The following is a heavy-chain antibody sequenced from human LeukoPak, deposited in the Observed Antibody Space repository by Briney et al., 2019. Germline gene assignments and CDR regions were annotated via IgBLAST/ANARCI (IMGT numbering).Heavy chain of an antibody. CDR2: IYHSGST. CDR3: AGGGVGDPVDY. Sequence: SETLSLTCTVSGGSISSGDYYWSWIRQPPGKGLEWIGYIYHSGSTYYNPSPKSRVTISVDRSKNQFSLKLSSVTAADTAVYYCAGGGVGDPVDYWGQGTLVTVSS. J-gene: IGHJ4*02. V-gene: IGHV4-30-2*01. CDR1: GGSISSGDYY. D-gene: IGHD4-17*01.